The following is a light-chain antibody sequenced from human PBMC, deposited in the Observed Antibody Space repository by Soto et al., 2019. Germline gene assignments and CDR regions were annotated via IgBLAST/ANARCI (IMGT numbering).Light chain of an antibody. CDR1: QSISSW. Sequence: DIQMTQSPSTLSASVGDRVTITCRASQSISSWLAWYQQKPGKAPKLLIYDASSLESGVPSRFSSSGSGTEFPLTISSLQPDDFATYYCQQYNSYQYTFGQGTKLEIK. J-gene: IGKJ2*01. CDR3: QQYNSYQYT. CDR2: DAS. V-gene: IGKV1-5*01.